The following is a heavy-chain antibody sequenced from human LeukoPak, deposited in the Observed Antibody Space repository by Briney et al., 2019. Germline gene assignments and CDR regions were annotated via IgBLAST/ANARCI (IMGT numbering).Heavy chain of an antibody. J-gene: IGHJ4*02. Sequence: PSQTLSLTCTVSGGSISSGSYYWSWIRQPAGKGLERIGRIYTSGSTNYNPSLKSRVTISVDTSKNQFSLKLSSVTAADTAVYYCAGPRELFFDYWGQGTLVTVSS. D-gene: IGHD1-26*01. CDR1: GGSISSGSYY. V-gene: IGHV4-61*02. CDR3: AGPRELFFDY. CDR2: IYTSGST.